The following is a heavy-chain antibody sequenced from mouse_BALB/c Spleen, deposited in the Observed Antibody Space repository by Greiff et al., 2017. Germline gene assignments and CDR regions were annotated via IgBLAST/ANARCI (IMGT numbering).Heavy chain of an antibody. CDR1: SYTFTDYA. V-gene: IGHV1-67*01. CDR3: ASGYDEDYYAMDY. CDR2: ISTYYGNT. J-gene: IGHJ4*01. D-gene: IGHD2-2*01. Sequence: VQLQQSGPELVRPGVSVKISCKGSSYTFTDYAMHWVKQSLAKSLEWIGVISTYYGNTNYNQKFKGKAIMTVDKSSSTAYMERARLTSEDSAVYYCASGYDEDYYAMDYWGQGTSVTVSS.